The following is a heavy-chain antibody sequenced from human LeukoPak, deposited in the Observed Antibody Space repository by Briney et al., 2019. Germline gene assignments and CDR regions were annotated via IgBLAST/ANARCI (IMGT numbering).Heavy chain of an antibody. D-gene: IGHD3-10*01. V-gene: IGHV4-4*09. Sequence: SETLSLTCTVSGGSISSYYWSWIRQPPGKGLEWIGYIYTSGSTNYNPSLKSRVTISVDTSKNQFSLKPSSVTAADTAVYYCARRGSSGSYYNGNWFDPWGQGTLVTVSS. J-gene: IGHJ5*02. CDR3: ARRGSSGSYYNGNWFDP. CDR1: GGSISSYY. CDR2: IYTSGST.